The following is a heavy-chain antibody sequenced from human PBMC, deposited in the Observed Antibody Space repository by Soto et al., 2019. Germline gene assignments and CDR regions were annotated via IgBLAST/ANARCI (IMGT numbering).Heavy chain of an antibody. CDR3: SNHGDTGLYLNWFDP. D-gene: IGHD5-18*01. CDR2: IRSKAYGGTT. CDR1: GFTFGDYA. V-gene: IGHV3-49*03. Sequence: GGSLRLSCTASGFTFGDYAMSWFRQAPGKGLEWVGFIRSKAYGGTTEYAASVKGRFTISRDDSKSIAYLQMNSLKTEDTAVYYCSNHGDTGLYLNWFDPWGQGTLVTVSS. J-gene: IGHJ5*02.